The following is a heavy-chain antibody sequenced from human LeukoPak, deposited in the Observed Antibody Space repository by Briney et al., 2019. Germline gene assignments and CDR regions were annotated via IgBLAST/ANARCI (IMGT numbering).Heavy chain of an antibody. CDR2: IRYEGSNK. CDR3: APSERSRVDY. CDR1: GLTFSSYG. D-gene: IGHD6-25*01. Sequence: GRCLRLSCAASGLTFSSYGMHWVRQARGRGLEWVAVIRYEGSNKYYADSVEGRYTISRDNSQNTLYLQMTSMRAEDRAVYYCAPSERSRVDYWREGSQVSVSS. J-gene: IGHJ4*02. V-gene: IGHV3-33*01.